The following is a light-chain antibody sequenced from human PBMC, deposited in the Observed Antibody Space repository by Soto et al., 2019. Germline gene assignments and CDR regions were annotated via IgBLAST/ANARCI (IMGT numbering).Light chain of an antibody. V-gene: IGKV3-20*01. Sequence: EIVLTQSPGTLSLSPGERATLSCRASQSVSSSYLAWYQQKPGQAPRLLIYGASSRATGIPDRFSGSGSGKDFTLTISRLEPEDFAVYYWQQYGSSPLTFGQGPKVEIK. J-gene: IGKJ1*01. CDR3: QQYGSSPLT. CDR2: GAS. CDR1: QSVSSSY.